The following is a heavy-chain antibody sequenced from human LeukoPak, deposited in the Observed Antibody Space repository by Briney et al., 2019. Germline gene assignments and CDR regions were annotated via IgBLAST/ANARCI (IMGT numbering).Heavy chain of an antibody. V-gene: IGHV3-30-3*01. D-gene: IGHD5-18*01. CDR2: ISYDGGNK. J-gene: IGHJ4*02. CDR3: ARDSTQDTYGYCYFDY. CDR1: GFTFSTYA. Sequence: GGSLRLSCAASGFTFSTYAIHWVRQAPGKGLEWVALISYDGGNKYYADSVKGRFTISRDNSKNTLYLQMNSLRAEDTAVYYCARDSTQDTYGYCYFDYWGQGTLVTVSS.